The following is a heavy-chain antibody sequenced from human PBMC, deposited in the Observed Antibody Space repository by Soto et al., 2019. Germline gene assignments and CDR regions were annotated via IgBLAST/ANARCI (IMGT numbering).Heavy chain of an antibody. CDR2: FDPEDGET. CDR1: GYTLTELS. V-gene: IGHV1-24*01. Sequence: ASAKVSCKVSGYTLTELSMHWVRQAPGKGLEWMGGFDPEDGETIYAQKFQGRVTMTEDTSTDTAYMELSSLRSEDTAVYYCATSPSITIFGVVIIPGMDVWGQGTTVNVSS. J-gene: IGHJ6*02. D-gene: IGHD3-3*01. CDR3: ATSPSITIFGVVIIPGMDV.